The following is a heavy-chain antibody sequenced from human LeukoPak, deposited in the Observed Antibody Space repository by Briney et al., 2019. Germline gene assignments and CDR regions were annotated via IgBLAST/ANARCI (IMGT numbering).Heavy chain of an antibody. CDR2: IYHSGST. CDR3: ARDPDYNWFDP. J-gene: IGHJ5*02. Sequence: PSETLSLTCTVSGYSISSGYYWGWIRQPPGKRLEWIGSIYHSGSTYYNPSLKSRVTISVDTSKNQFSLKLSSVTAADTAVYYCARDPDYNWFDPWGQGTLVTVSS. V-gene: IGHV4-38-2*02. CDR1: GYSISSGYY.